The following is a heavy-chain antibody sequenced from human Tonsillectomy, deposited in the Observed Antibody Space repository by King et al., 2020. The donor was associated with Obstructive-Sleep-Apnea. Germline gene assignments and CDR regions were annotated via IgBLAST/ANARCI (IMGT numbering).Heavy chain of an antibody. J-gene: IGHJ6*02. D-gene: IGHD6-19*01. V-gene: IGHV3-30-3*01. CDR1: GFTFSSYA. CDR2: ISYDGSNK. Sequence: VQLVESGGGVVQPGRSLRLSCAASGFTFSSYAMHWVRQAPGKGLEWVAVISYDGSNKYYANSVKGRFTISRDNSKNTLNLQMNSLRAEDTAVYYCAREENLAVATAHYGMDVWGQGTTVTVSS. CDR3: AREENLAVATAHYGMDV.